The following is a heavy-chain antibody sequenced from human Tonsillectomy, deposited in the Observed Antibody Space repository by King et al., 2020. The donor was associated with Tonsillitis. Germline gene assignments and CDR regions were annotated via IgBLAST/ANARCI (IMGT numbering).Heavy chain of an antibody. J-gene: IGHJ4*02. CDR1: AYSFNSYG. D-gene: IGHD3-3*01. V-gene: IGHV1-18*01. CDR2: ISPDNGNT. CDR3: ADTVGDY. Sequence: VQLVQSGPEVKKPGASVKVSCRASAYSFNSYGISWVRQAPGQGLEWRGWISPDNGNTNYAQKFQGRLTMTADTSTYTAYMELRSLRSDDTAVYYCADTVGDYWGQGTLVTVSS.